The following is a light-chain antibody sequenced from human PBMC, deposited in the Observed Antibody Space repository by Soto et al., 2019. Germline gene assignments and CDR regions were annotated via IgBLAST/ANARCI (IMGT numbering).Light chain of an antibody. Sequence: QSALTQPASVSGSPGQSITISCTGTSSDVGYYKYVSWYQQHPGNAPKLMIYEVSNRPSGVPNRFSGSKSGNTASLTISGLQADDEADYYCTSYTATSTYVFGTGTKVTAL. CDR1: SSDVGYYKY. J-gene: IGLJ1*01. CDR3: TSYTATSTYV. CDR2: EVS. V-gene: IGLV2-14*01.